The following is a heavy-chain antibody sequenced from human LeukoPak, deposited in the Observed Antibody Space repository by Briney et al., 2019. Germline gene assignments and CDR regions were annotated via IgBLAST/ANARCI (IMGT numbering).Heavy chain of an antibody. CDR2: INHSGST. CDR3: AGGRARTEACFDY. V-gene: IGHV4-34*01. J-gene: IGHJ4*02. CDR1: GGSFSGFY. Sequence: SETLSLTCAVYGGSFSGFYWRWIRQPPGKGLEWIGEINHSGSTNSSPSLKSRVTVSIDTSKNQFSPKLSSVTAADTAVYYCAGGRARTEACFDYWGQGTLVTVSS. D-gene: IGHD3/OR15-3a*01.